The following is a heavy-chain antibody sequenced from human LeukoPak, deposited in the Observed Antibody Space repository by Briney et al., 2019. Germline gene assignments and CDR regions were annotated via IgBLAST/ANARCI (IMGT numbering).Heavy chain of an antibody. CDR3: ARAAKGYFYVMDV. V-gene: IGHV6-1*01. CDR2: TYYRSKWFN. Sequence: SQTLSLTCAISGDSVSSNSAAWSWIRQSPSRGLEWLGATYYRSKWFNDYAVSVKSRMTINPDTSNNQFSLHLNSVTPEDTAVYYCARAAKGYFYVMDVWGQGTTVTVSS. CDR1: GDSVSSNSAA. J-gene: IGHJ6*02.